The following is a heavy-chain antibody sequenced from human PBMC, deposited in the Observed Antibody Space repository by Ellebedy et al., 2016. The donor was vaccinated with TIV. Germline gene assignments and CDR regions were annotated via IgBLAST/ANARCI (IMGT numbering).Heavy chain of an antibody. D-gene: IGHD3-10*01. CDR1: GYSFTSYW. V-gene: IGHV5-51*01. CDR3: ARLGFGSGSPNYYYGMDV. CDR2: IYPGDSDT. J-gene: IGHJ6*02. Sequence: GGSLRLSXKGSGYSFTSYWIGWLRQMPGKGLEWMGIIYPGDSDTRYSPSFQGQVTISADKSISTAYLQWSSLKASDTAMYYCARLGFGSGSPNYYYGMDVWGQGTTVTVSS.